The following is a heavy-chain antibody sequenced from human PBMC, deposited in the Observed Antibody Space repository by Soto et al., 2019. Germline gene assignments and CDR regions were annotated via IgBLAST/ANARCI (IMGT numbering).Heavy chain of an antibody. CDR1: GFTFSTYW. J-gene: IGHJ4*02. D-gene: IGHD3-10*01. CDR2: INGDGTTT. Sequence: EVRLVESGGGLVQPGGSLRLSCAASGFTFSTYWMHWVRQAPGKGLVWVSRINGDGTTTQYADSVKVRLTISRDNEKNTLYVQMNTLRGDDTAMYYCASIAMVRGPSDYWGQGTLVTGSS. CDR3: ASIAMVRGPSDY. V-gene: IGHV3-74*02.